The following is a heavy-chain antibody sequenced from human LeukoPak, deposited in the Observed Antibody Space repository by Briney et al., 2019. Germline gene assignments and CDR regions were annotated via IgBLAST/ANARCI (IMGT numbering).Heavy chain of an antibody. D-gene: IGHD6-13*01. CDR3: AKVGWSSSWYHDY. V-gene: IGHV3-23*01. J-gene: IGHJ4*02. Sequence: GGSLRLSCAASGFTFSSYGMSWVRQAPGKGLEWVSAISGSGGSTYYADSVKGRFTISRDNSKSTLYLQMNSLRAEDTAVYYCAKVGWSSSWYHDYWGQGTLVTVSS. CDR2: ISGSGGST. CDR1: GFTFSSYG.